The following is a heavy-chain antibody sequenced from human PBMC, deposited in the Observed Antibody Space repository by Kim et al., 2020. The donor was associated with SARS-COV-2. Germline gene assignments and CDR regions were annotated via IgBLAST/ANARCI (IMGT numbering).Heavy chain of an antibody. D-gene: IGHD3-3*01. J-gene: IGHJ6*01. V-gene: IGHV3-30*18. Sequence: GGSLRLSRAASGFSFSNYGMHWVRQAPGKGLEWVAVISYDGSNKYYADSVKGRFTISRDNSKNTLYLQMNSLRAEDTAVYYCAKAGGDTYYDFWSGSYY. CDR1: GFSFSNYG. CDR2: ISYDGSNK. CDR3: AKAGGDTYYDFWSGSYY.